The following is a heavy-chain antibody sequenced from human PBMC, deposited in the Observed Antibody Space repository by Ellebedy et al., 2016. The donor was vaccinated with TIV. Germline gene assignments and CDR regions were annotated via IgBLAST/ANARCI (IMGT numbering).Heavy chain of an antibody. Sequence: GGSLRLXXAASGFTFSNHAMIWVRQAPGKGLEWVSVISASDDRTYYADSVKGRFTISRDNSKNTLFLQMSGLRAEDTAVYYCAILLQFWHNFDYWGQGTLVTVSS. V-gene: IGHV3-23*01. CDR1: GFTFSNHA. CDR2: ISASDDRT. D-gene: IGHD4-11*01. CDR3: AILLQFWHNFDY. J-gene: IGHJ4*02.